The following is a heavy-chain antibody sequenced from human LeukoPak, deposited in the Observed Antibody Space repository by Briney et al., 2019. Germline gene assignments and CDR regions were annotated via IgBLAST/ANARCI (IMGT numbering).Heavy chain of an antibody. Sequence: GSGPTLLNPTRTLTLTFTFSGFSLSTRGRGGGWIRQPPGKALEWLSLIDWDEDKYYSTSLKTRLTISKDTSKNQVVLTMTNMDPVDTATYYCARTRNYYDSSGYYLFDYWGQGTLVTVSS. CDR2: IDWDEDK. J-gene: IGHJ4*02. D-gene: IGHD3-22*01. CDR1: GFSLSTRGRG. V-gene: IGHV2-70*01. CDR3: ARTRNYYDSSGYYLFDY.